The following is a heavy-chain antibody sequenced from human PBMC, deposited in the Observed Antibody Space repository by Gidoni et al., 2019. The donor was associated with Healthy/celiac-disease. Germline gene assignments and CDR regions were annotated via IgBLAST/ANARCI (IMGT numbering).Heavy chain of an antibody. V-gene: IGHV3-30-3*01. CDR3: ARGYLRFLEWSDNWFDP. CDR2: ISYDGSNK. Sequence: QVQLVESGGGVVQPGRSLRLSCAASGFTFSSYAMHWVRQAPGKGLEWVAVISYDGSNKYYADSVKGRFTISRDNSKNTLYLQMNSLRAEDTAVYYCARGYLRFLEWSDNWFDPWGQGTLVTVSS. J-gene: IGHJ5*02. CDR1: GFTFSSYA. D-gene: IGHD3-3*01.